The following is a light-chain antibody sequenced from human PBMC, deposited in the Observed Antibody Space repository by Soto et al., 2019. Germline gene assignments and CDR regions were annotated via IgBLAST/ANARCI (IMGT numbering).Light chain of an antibody. V-gene: IGKV3-20*01. CDR2: GAS. CDR3: QQYESSPTT. J-gene: IGKJ4*01. CDR1: QSVSSTY. Sequence: EIVLTQSPGTLSLSPGERATLSCRASQSVSSTYLAWYQQKPGQAPSLLIYGASRRATGIPDRFIGSGSWTYFTITISRLEPEDFAVYYGQQYESSPTTFGGGTKVEIK.